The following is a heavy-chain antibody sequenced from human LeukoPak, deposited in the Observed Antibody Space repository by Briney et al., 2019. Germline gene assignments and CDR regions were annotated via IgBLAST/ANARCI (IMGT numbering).Heavy chain of an antibody. CDR1: GFIFSGSA. CDR2: IRRKGNDYAT. CDR3: ARLGGSPPYFDY. Sequence: GGSLRLSCAASGFIFSGSAIHWVRQASGKGLEWVGHIRRKGNDYATAYTASVKGRLTISRDDSKNTAFLQMDSLKTEDTAVYFCARLGGSPPYFDYWGQGTLVTVSS. V-gene: IGHV3-73*01. D-gene: IGHD3-16*01. J-gene: IGHJ4*02.